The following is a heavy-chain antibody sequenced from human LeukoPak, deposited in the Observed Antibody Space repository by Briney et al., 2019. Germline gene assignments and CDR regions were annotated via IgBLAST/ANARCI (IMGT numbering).Heavy chain of an antibody. CDR1: GYTFTGYY. J-gene: IGHJ6*03. CDR3: AREIVPAAVYYYYYYMDV. Sequence: ASVKVSCKASGYTFTGYYMHWVRQAPGQGLEWMGWINPNSGGTNYAQKFQGRVTMTRDTSISTAYMELSRLRSDDTAVYYCAREIVPAAVYYYYYYMDVWGKGTTVTISS. D-gene: IGHD2-2*01. V-gene: IGHV1-2*02. CDR2: INPNSGGT.